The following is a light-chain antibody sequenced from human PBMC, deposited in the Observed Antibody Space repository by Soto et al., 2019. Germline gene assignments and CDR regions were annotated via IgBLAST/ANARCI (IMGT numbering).Light chain of an antibody. J-gene: IGLJ2*01. Sequence: SYELTQPSSVSVSPGQTARITCSGDVLAKKYARWFQQKPGQAPVLVIYKDSGRPSGIPERFSGSSSGSTVTLTISGAQVEDEADYYCYSAADNRRVFGGGTKVTVL. CDR3: YSAADNRRV. V-gene: IGLV3-27*01. CDR1: VLAKKY. CDR2: KDS.